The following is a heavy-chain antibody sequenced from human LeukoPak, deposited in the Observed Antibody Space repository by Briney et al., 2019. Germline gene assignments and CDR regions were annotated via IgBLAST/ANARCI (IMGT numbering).Heavy chain of an antibody. CDR3: ARESLLLAHHMDV. Sequence: PSETLSLTCTVSGDSFTSVTDYWAWIRQPPGKGLEWIGSIYYSGSTYYNPSLKSRVTISVDTSKNQFSLKLSSVTAADTAVYYCARESLLLAHHMDVWGKGTTVTVSS. J-gene: IGHJ6*03. V-gene: IGHV4-39*07. CDR2: IYYSGST. D-gene: IGHD2/OR15-2a*01. CDR1: GDSFTSVTDY.